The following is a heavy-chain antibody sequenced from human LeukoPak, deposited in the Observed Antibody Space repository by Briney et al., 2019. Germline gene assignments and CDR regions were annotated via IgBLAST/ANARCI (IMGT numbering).Heavy chain of an antibody. Sequence: GGSLRLSCAASGFTFSSYAMSWVRQAPGKGLEWVSAISGSGGSTYYADSVKGRFTISRDNSKNTLYLQMNSLRAEDTAVYYCAAQSARPQYYFDYWGQGTLVTVSS. CDR2: ISGSGGST. V-gene: IGHV3-23*01. CDR1: GFTFSSYA. J-gene: IGHJ4*02. D-gene: IGHD6-6*01. CDR3: AAQSARPQYYFDY.